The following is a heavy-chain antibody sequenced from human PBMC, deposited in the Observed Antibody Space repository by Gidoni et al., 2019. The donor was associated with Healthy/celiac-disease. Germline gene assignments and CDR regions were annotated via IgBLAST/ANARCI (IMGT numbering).Heavy chain of an antibody. V-gene: IGHV4-4*02. Sequence: QVQLQESGPGLVKPSGTLSLTCAVSGGSIRSSHWWSWVRQPPGKGLEWIGEIYHSGSTNYNPSRKSRVTISVDKSKNQFTLKLSSVTAADTAVYYCARSKVMNIAARPGVFDYWGQGTLVTVSS. CDR1: GGSIRSSHW. CDR2: IYHSGST. J-gene: IGHJ4*02. CDR3: ARSKVMNIAARPGVFDY. D-gene: IGHD6-6*01.